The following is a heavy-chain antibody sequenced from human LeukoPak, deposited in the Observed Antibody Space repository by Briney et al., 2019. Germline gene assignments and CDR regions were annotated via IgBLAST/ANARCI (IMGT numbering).Heavy chain of an antibody. J-gene: IGHJ4*02. D-gene: IGHD6-19*01. V-gene: IGHV4-59*08. CDR3: ARWYSSGWAFDY. CDR1: GGTISSYY. Sequence: SETLSLTCTVSGGTISSYYWNWIRQPPGKGLEWIGYIHYSGSTKYNPSLKSRVTISVDTSKNQFSLKLSSVTAADTAVYYCARWYSSGWAFDYWGQGTLVTVSP. CDR2: IHYSGST.